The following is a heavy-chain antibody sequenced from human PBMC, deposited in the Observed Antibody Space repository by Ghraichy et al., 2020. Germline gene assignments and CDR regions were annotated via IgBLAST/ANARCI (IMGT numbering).Heavy chain of an antibody. CDR2: IRYDGSYK. CDR3: AKMFGVGATPVGAFDI. V-gene: IGHV3-30*02. J-gene: IGHJ3*02. Sequence: GGSLRLSCEGSGFSFSNYGMHWVRQAPGKGLEWVAFIRYDGSYKSCSDSVKGRFTISRDNSKNTLYLHMNSLRAEDTAVYSCAKMFGVGATPVGAFDIWGQGTMVTVSS. D-gene: IGHD1-26*01. CDR1: GFSFSNYG.